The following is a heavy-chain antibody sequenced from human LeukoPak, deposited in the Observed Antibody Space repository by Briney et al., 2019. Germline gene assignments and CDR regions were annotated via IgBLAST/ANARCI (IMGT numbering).Heavy chain of an antibody. CDR3: AREEYYDFWSGYFKGLDWFDP. Sequence: KASETLSLTCTVSGGSISSSSYYWGWIRQPPGKGLEWIGSIYYSGSTYYNPSLKSRVTISVDTSKNQFSLKLSSVTAADTAVYYCAREEYYDFWSGYFKGLDWFDPWGQGTLVTVSS. CDR2: IYYSGST. D-gene: IGHD3-3*01. V-gene: IGHV4-39*02. J-gene: IGHJ5*02. CDR1: GGSISSSSYY.